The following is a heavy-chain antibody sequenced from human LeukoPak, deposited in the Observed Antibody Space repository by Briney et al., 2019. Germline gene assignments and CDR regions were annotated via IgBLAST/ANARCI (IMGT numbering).Heavy chain of an antibody. D-gene: IGHD6-19*01. CDR3: ARAYSSGWSTFDI. CDR1: GDSISSGDYY. V-gene: IGHV4-61*02. J-gene: IGHJ3*02. Sequence: PSETLSLTCTVSGDSISSGDYYWSWIRQPAGKGLEWIGRISSSGSTNYNPSLKSRVTISVDTSKNQFSLKLSSVTAADTAVYYCARAYSSGWSTFDIWGPGTMVTVSS. CDR2: ISSSGST.